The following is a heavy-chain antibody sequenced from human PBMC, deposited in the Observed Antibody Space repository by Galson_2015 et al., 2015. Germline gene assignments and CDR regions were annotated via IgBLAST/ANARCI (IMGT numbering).Heavy chain of an antibody. D-gene: IGHD3-3*01. CDR1: GGTFSSYA. CDR2: IIPIFGTS. J-gene: IGHJ6*02. Sequence: SVKVSCKASGGTFSSYAISWVRQAPGQGLEWMGGIIPIFGTSNYAQKFQGRVTITADESTSTAYMELSSLRSEDTAVYYCARFWSGYTWGYYYYGMDVWGQGTTVTVSS. V-gene: IGHV1-69*13. CDR3: ARFWSGYTWGYYYYGMDV.